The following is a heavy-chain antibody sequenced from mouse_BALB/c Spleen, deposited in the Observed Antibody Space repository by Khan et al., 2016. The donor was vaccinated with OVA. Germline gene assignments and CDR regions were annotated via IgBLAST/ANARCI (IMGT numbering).Heavy chain of an antibody. CDR2: IYPGDGST. D-gene: IGHD1-1*01. CDR1: GYTFTSYY. V-gene: IGHV1S56*01. CDR3: ARGYYGYLDF. Sequence: QVRLQQSGPELVKPGASMKMSCKASGYTFTSYYIQWVNQRPGQGLEWIGWIYPGDGSTKYNEKFKDKTTLTADKSSSTAYMLFSSLTSEDSAIFFCARGYYGYLDFWGQGTTLTVSS. J-gene: IGHJ2*01.